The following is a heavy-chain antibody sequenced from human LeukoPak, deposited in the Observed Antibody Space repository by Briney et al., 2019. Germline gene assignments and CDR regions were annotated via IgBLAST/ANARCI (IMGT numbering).Heavy chain of an antibody. V-gene: IGHV3-43D*03. Sequence: GVLRLSCAASGFTFDDYAMHWVRQAPGKGPEWVSLISWDGGGTYYADTVKGRFTISRDNSKNSLYLQMNSLRAEDTALYYCAKDMAAYYYASGNIDYWGQGTLVTVSS. CDR1: GFTFDDYA. CDR2: ISWDGGGT. CDR3: AKDMAAYYYASGNIDY. D-gene: IGHD3-10*01. J-gene: IGHJ4*02.